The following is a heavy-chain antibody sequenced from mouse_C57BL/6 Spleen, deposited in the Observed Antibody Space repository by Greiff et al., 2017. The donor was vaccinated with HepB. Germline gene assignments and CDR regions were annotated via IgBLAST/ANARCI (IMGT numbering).Heavy chain of an antibody. CDR1: GFTFSSYA. Sequence: EVMLVESGEGLVKPGGSLKLSCAASGFTFSSYAMSWVRQTPEKRLEWVAYISSGGDYIYYADTVKGRFTISRDNARNTLYLQMSSLKSEDTAMYYCTREATVYYFDYWGQGTTLTVSS. D-gene: IGHD1-1*01. V-gene: IGHV5-9-1*02. J-gene: IGHJ2*01. CDR3: TREATVYYFDY. CDR2: ISSGGDYI.